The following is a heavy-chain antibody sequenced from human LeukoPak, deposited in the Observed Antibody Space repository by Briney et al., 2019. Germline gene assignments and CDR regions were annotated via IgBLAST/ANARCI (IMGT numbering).Heavy chain of an antibody. V-gene: IGHV1-18*04. Sequence: ASVKVSCKASGYTLTNYVISWVRQAPGQELEWMGWISAYSGHTKSVQKVQDRVTMTTDTSTNTAYIGLRSLRSDDTAVYYCARDRRNYYDSSGYSANFEYWGQGTLLTVSS. CDR1: GYTLTNYV. CDR3: ARDRRNYYDSSGYSANFEY. CDR2: ISAYSGHT. D-gene: IGHD3-22*01. J-gene: IGHJ4*02.